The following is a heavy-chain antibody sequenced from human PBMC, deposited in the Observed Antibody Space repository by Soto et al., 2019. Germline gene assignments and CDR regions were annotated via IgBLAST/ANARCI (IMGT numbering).Heavy chain of an antibody. CDR2: INAGNGNT. V-gene: IGHV1-3*01. D-gene: IGHD6-6*01. J-gene: IGHJ3*02. CDR3: AREKYSTALGAFDI. CDR1: GYTLNSYS. Sequence: GASVKGSFQGSGYTLNSYSLHLGRPAPGQRLEWMGWINAGNGNTKYSQKFQGRVTITRDTSASTAYMELSSLRSEDTAVYYCAREKYSTALGAFDIWGQGTMVTVSS.